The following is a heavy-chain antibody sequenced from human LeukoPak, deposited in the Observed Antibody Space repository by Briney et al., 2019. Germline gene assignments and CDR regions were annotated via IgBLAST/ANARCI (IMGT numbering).Heavy chain of an antibody. D-gene: IGHD2-2*01. CDR1: GGSISSSNW. Sequence: PSGTLSLTCAVSGGSISSSNWWSWVRQPPGKGLEWIGEINHSGSTNYNPSLKSRVTISVDTSKNQFSLKLSSVTAADTAVYYCARGVPAAIVWGSAGSYYYYMDVWGKGTTVTVSS. CDR3: ARGVPAAIVWGSAGSYYYYMDV. J-gene: IGHJ6*03. CDR2: INHSGST. V-gene: IGHV4-4*02.